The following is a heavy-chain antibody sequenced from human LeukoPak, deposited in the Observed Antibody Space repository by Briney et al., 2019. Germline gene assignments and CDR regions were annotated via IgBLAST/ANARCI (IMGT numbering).Heavy chain of an antibody. D-gene: IGHD3-10*01. Sequence: ASVKVSCKASGGTFSSYAISWVRQAPGQGLEWMGGIIPIFGTANYAQKFQGRVTITADESTSTAYMELSSLRSEDTAVYYCARGFWYGSGSYQDYWGQGTLVTVPS. CDR3: ARGFWYGSGSYQDY. CDR1: GGTFSSYA. V-gene: IGHV1-69*01. J-gene: IGHJ4*02. CDR2: IIPIFGTA.